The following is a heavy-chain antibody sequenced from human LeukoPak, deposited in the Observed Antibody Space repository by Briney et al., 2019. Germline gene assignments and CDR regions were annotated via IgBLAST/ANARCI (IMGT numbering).Heavy chain of an antibody. CDR1: GDSVSNNNYA. Sequence: SQTLSLTCALSGDSVSNNNYAWHWLRQSPSRGLEWLGRTYYRSQWHNDYARSVMSRISVDPDTSKNQFSLHLGSVTPDDTAVYYCAGGYAFDVWGQGTMVTVSS. CDR3: AGGYAFDV. J-gene: IGHJ3*01. CDR2: TYYRSQWHN. V-gene: IGHV6-1*01.